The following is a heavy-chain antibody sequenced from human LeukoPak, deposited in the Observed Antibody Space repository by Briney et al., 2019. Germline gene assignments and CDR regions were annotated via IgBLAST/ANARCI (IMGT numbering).Heavy chain of an antibody. CDR3: ARAYKDRSLAGKKEFFQH. V-gene: IGHV3-9*01. Sequence: GGSLRLSRAASGFTFDNYAMNWVRQVPGKGLEWISLISWNSGTIGYADSVKGRFTISRDNANNFLYLQMNSLRAEDTALYYCARAYKDRSLAGKKEFFQHWGQGTLVTVSS. CDR2: ISWNSGTI. CDR1: GFTFDNYA. J-gene: IGHJ1*01. D-gene: IGHD6-19*01.